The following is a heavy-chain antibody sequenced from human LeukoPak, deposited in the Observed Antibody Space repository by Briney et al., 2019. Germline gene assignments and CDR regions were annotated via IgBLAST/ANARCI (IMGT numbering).Heavy chain of an antibody. Sequence: GGSLRLSCAASGFTFSSYGMHWVRQAPGKGLEWVAVISYDGSNKYYADSVKGRFTISRDNSKNTLYLQMNSLSAEDTAVYYCARDGGGFCSSTSCYGGYYFDYWGQGTLVTVSS. CDR1: GFTFSSYG. J-gene: IGHJ4*02. CDR3: ARDGGGFCSSTSCYGGYYFDY. D-gene: IGHD2-2*01. V-gene: IGHV3-30*03. CDR2: ISYDGSNK.